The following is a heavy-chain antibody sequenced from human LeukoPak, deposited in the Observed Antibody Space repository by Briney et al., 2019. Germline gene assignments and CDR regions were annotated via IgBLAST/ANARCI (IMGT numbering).Heavy chain of an antibody. CDR2: IYYSGST. J-gene: IGHJ6*03. D-gene: IGHD3-10*01. V-gene: IGHV4-59*01. CDR1: GGSISSYY. CDR3: ARGALVRGAYYYYYYMDV. Sequence: SETLSLTCTVSGGSISSYYWSWIRQPPGKGLEWIGYIYYSGSTNYNPSLKSRVTISVDTSKNQLSLKVTSVTAADTAVYYCARGALVRGAYYYYYYMDVWGKGTTVTISS.